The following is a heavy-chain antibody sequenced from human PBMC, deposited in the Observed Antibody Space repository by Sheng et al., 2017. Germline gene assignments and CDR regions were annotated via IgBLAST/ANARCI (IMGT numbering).Heavy chain of an antibody. V-gene: IGHV3-21*01. Sequence: EVRLVESGGGLVKPGGSLRLSCAASGFTFRTYDMNWVRQAPGKGLEWVSSIGSDTRYKFYADSVQGRFTISRDNAKNSLYLEMSSLIAEDTAVYYCARDPRYNWNDGLDYWGQGTRVTVSS. CDR3: ARDPRYNWNDGLDY. D-gene: IGHD1-1*01. CDR2: IGSDTRYK. CDR1: GFTFRTYD. J-gene: IGHJ4*02.